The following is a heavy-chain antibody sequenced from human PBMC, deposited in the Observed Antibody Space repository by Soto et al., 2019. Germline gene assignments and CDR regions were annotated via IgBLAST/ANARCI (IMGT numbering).Heavy chain of an antibody. CDR1: GYTFTSYA. CDR3: AREKPPNRNGILTGQGGNWFDP. V-gene: IGHV1-3*01. D-gene: IGHD3-9*01. J-gene: IGHJ5*02. Sequence: ASVKVSCKASGYTFTSYAMHWVRQAPGQRLEWMGWINAGNGNTKYSQKFQGRVTITRDTSASTAYMELSSLRSEDTAVYYCAREKPPNRNGILTGQGGNWFDPWGQGTLVTVSS. CDR2: INAGNGNT.